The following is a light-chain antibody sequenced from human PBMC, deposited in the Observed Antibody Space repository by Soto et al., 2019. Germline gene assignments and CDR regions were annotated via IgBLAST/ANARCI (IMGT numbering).Light chain of an antibody. CDR2: AAS. Sequence: AIRMTQSPSSLSASTGDRVTITCRASQGISSYLAWYQQKPRKAPKLLIYAASTLQSGVPSRFIGSGAGTDFTLTIRCLKSEDFATYYCQQYYSYPRTFGKGTKVEIK. CDR1: QGISSY. J-gene: IGKJ1*01. CDR3: QQYYSYPRT. V-gene: IGKV1-8*01.